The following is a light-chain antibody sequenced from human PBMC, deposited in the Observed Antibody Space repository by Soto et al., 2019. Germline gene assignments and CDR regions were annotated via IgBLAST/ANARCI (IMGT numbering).Light chain of an antibody. V-gene: IGLV2-11*01. J-gene: IGLJ1*01. CDR1: SSDVGGYNY. CDR2: DVS. CDR3: QSYDSSLSGV. Sequence: QSALTQPRSVSGSPGQSVTISCTGTSSDVGGYNYVSWYQQHPGKAPKLMIYDVSKRPSGVPDRFSGSKSGNTASLTITGLQAEDEADYYCQSYDSSLSGVFGSGTKLTVL.